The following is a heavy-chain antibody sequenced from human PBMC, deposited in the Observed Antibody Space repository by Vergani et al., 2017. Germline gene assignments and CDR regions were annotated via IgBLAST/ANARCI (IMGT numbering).Heavy chain of an antibody. CDR2: INPSGGST. CDR3: ASHSSGWYENDY. V-gene: IGHV1-46*01. Sequence: QVQLVQSGAEVKKPGASVKVSCKASGYTFTSYYMHWVRQATGQGLEWMGIINPSGGSTSYAQKFQGRVTMTRDTSTRTVYMELSSLRAEDTAVYYCASHSSGWYENDYWGQGTLVTVSS. J-gene: IGHJ4*02. CDR1: GYTFTSYY. D-gene: IGHD6-19*01.